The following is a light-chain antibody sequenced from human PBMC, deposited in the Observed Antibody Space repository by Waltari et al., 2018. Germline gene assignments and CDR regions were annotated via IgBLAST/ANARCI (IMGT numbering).Light chain of an antibody. V-gene: IGKV1-12*01. CDR2: SAS. Sequence: DIQMTQSPSSVSASVGDRVTITCRASQGISSWLAWYQQKPGKAPKLLIYSASTLYNGVPLRFSGSGSGTDFTLTISSLQADDSGTYYCQQANSFPPTFGQGTKLEI. J-gene: IGKJ2*01. CDR3: QQANSFPPT. CDR1: QGISSW.